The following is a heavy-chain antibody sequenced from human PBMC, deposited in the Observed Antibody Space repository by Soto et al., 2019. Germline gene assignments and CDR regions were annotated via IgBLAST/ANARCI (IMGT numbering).Heavy chain of an antibody. CDR2: IYNEFT. D-gene: IGHD2-15*01. CDR1: GFTVTEIY. J-gene: IGHJ3*02. CDR3: VREPRYCSGGSCSIMGDAFDN. Sequence: EVQLVESGGGLVQPGGSLRLSCVASGFTVTEIYMNWVRQAPGKGLEWVSVIYNEFTDYADSVRGRFSISTDSSKNALYLQMNTLRAEDSAVYYCVREPRYCSGGSCSIMGDAFDNWGQGTMVTVSS. V-gene: IGHV3-66*01.